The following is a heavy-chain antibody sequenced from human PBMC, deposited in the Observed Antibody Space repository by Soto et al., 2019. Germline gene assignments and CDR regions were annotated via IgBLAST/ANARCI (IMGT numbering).Heavy chain of an antibody. CDR2: IYYSGST. V-gene: IGHV4-39*01. CDR3: ARRGGLRFYYYYYMDV. J-gene: IGHJ6*03. D-gene: IGHD3-3*01. Sequence: SETLSLTCTVSGGSISSSSYYWGWIRQPPGKGLEWIGSIYYSGSTYYNPSLKSRFTISVDTSKNQFSLKLSSVTAADTAVYYCARRGGLRFYYYYYMDVWGKGTTVTVSS. CDR1: GGSISSSSYY.